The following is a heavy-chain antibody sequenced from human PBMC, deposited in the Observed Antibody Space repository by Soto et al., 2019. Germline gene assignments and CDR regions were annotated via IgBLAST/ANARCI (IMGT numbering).Heavy chain of an antibody. J-gene: IGHJ6*02. Sequence: QVQLQESGPGLVKPSETLSLTCTVSGGSISSYYWSWIRQPPGKGLEWIGYIYYSGSTNYNPSLRSLVPILVDTSKKHLSLKLSSVTAAHTAVYYCARALSGSYYCYGMDVWGQGTTVTVSS. V-gene: IGHV4-59*08. D-gene: IGHD1-26*01. CDR1: GGSISSYY. CDR3: ARALSGSYYCYGMDV. CDR2: IYYSGST.